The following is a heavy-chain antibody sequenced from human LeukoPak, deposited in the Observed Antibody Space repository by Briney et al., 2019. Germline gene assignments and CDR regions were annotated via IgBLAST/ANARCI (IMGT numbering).Heavy chain of an antibody. D-gene: IGHD6-13*01. CDR2: IYYSGSI. V-gene: IGHV4-39*01. CDR1: GGSISSSSYY. CDR3: ARQTGYSSSWYDDY. Sequence: PSETLSLTCTVSGGSISSSSYYWGWIRQPPGKGLEWIGSIYYSGSIYYNPSLKSRVTISVDTSKNQFSLKLSSVTAADTAVYYCARQTGYSSSWYDDYWGQGTLVTVSS. J-gene: IGHJ4*02.